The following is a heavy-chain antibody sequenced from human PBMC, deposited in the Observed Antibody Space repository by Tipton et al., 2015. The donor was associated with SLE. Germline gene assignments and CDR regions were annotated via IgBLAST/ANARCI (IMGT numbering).Heavy chain of an antibody. D-gene: IGHD1-26*01. J-gene: IGHJ4*02. CDR2: IYSGGST. CDR1: GFTVSSNF. Sequence: SLRLSCAASGFTVSSNFMSWVRQAPGKGLECVSVIYSGGSTYYADSVKGRFTISRDNSKNTLYLQMNSLRAEDTAVYFCARRVGDAGFDYWGQGTLVTVSS. V-gene: IGHV3-66*01. CDR3: ARRVGDAGFDY.